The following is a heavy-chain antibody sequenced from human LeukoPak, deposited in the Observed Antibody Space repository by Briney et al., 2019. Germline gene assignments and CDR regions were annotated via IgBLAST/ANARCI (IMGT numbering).Heavy chain of an antibody. CDR1: GFTFSSYE. CDR3: ARGPFRGYSGYDLGC. CDR2: ISSSGSTI. V-gene: IGHV3-48*03. Sequence: GGSLRLSCAASGFTFSSYEMNWVRQAPGKGLEWASYISSSGSTIYYADSVKGRFTISRDNAKNSLYLQMNSLRAEDTAVYYCARGPFRGYSGYDLGCWGQGTLVTVSS. J-gene: IGHJ4*02. D-gene: IGHD5-12*01.